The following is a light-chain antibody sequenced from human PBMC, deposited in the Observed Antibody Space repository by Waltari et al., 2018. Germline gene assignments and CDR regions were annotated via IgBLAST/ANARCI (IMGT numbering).Light chain of an antibody. J-gene: IGKJ1*01. CDR2: WAS. V-gene: IGKV4-1*01. CDR1: QSVFYSSNNKNY. Sequence: DIVMTQSPDSLAVYLGERATINCKSSQSVFYSSNNKNYLAWYQQKPGQPPKLLIDWASTRESGVPDRFSGRGSGTDFTLTISGLQAEDVAVYYCQQYNSVPPTFDQGP. CDR3: QQYNSVPPT.